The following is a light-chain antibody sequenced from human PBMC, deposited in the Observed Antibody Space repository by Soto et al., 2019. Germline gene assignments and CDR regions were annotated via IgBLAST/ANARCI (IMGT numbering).Light chain of an antibody. J-gene: IGLJ1*01. CDR3: AAWDASLDGYV. CDR2: SYD. CDR1: SSNLGDNA. Sequence: QSVLTQPPSASGTPGQRATISCSTSSSNLGDNAVNWYQHVPGTAPKLLIYSYDQRPSGVPDRFSGSKSGTSASLAINGLQSEDEADYYCAAWDASLDGYVFGTGTKVTVL. V-gene: IGLV1-44*01.